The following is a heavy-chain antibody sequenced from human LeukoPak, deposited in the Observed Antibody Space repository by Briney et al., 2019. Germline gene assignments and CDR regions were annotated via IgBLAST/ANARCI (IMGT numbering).Heavy chain of an antibody. CDR2: IKKDGSEK. Sequence: GGSLRLSCAASGFTFSSYWMSWVRQAPGKGLEWVANIKKDGSEKYYVDSVKGRFTISGDNAKKSLYLQMNSLRAEDTAVYYCANLAAAGNQAQNWFDPWGQGTLVTVSS. J-gene: IGHJ5*02. D-gene: IGHD6-13*01. V-gene: IGHV3-7*01. CDR3: ANLAAAGNQAQNWFDP. CDR1: GFTFSSYW.